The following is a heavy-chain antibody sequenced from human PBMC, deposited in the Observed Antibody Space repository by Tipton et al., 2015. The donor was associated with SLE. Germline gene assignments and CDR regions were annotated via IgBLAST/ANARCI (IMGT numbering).Heavy chain of an antibody. CDR3: ARDLEDCSGGPCNSLYYGMDV. Sequence: SLRLSCAVSEFTVSSNYITWVRQAPGKGLEWVSVIYSGGSTYYADSVRGRFTISRDNAKNTLHLTMESLRAEDTATYYCARDLEDCSGGPCNSLYYGMDVWGQGTTVTVSS. CDR2: IYSGGST. V-gene: IGHV3-66*01. D-gene: IGHD2-15*01. J-gene: IGHJ6*02. CDR1: EFTVSSNY.